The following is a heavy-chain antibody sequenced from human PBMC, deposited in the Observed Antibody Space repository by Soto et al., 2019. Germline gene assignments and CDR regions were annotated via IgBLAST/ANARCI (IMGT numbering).Heavy chain of an antibody. D-gene: IGHD3-3*01. J-gene: IGHJ4*02. CDR2: IYYSGST. V-gene: IGHV4-39*01. CDR3: ARLEYEDVVGFDY. Sequence: SDTLSLNWTVSGGSISSSSYYWGWIRQPPGKGLEWIGSIYYSGSTYYNPSLKSRVTISVDTSKNQFSLRLSSVTAADTAVYYCARLEYEDVVGFDYCGQGTLVTVSS. CDR1: GGSISSSSYY.